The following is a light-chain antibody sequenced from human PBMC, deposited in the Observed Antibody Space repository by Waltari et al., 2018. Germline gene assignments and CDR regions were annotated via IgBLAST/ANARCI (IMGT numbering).Light chain of an antibody. V-gene: IGKV3-11*01. Sequence: EIVLTQSPAILSLSPGERATLSCRASQSVRTFLAWFQQKPGQAPRLLISDASKRATGIPGRFSGSGSGTDFTLTITSLEPEDSAVYYCLQRSNWPGLTFGGGTKVEIK. J-gene: IGKJ4*01. CDR1: QSVRTF. CDR2: DAS. CDR3: LQRSNWPGLT.